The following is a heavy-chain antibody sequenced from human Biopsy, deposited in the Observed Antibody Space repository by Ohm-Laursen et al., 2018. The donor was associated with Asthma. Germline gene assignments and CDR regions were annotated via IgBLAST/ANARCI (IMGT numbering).Heavy chain of an antibody. CDR2: INPNGGAT. J-gene: IGHJ4*02. CDR1: AYTFIGYH. D-gene: IGHD5-12*01. Sequence: ASVKVSCKASAYTFIGYHLHWVRQAPGEGLEWMGRINPNGGATIYAQKFQGRVTMTRDTSISTAYMELSKLTSDDTAVYYCARGTIVAGIDYWGRGTLVTVSS. V-gene: IGHV1-2*06. CDR3: ARGTIVAGIDY.